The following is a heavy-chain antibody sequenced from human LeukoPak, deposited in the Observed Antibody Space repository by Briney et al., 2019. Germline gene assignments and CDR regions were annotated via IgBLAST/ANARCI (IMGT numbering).Heavy chain of an antibody. V-gene: IGHV3-21*01. CDR3: ANSLISSSQVDY. CDR1: GFTFSTYS. D-gene: IGHD6-6*01. CDR2: ISSSGTYI. J-gene: IGHJ4*02. Sequence: GGSLRLSCAASGFTFSTYSMNWVRQAPGKGLEWVSSISSSGTYIQYADSVKGRFTISRDNAKNSLYLQMNSLRAEDTAVYYCANSLISSSQVDYWGQGTLVTFSS.